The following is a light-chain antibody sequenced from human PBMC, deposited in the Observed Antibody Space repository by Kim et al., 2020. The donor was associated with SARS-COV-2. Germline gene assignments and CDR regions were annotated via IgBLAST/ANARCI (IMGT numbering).Light chain of an antibody. CDR1: SSDIGAYNY. V-gene: IGLV2-14*04. Sequence: GQTITISCCGTSSDIGAYNYVSWCQQYPGKAPKLMIYNVIKRPSGVSNRFSASKSGNTASLTISGLQGEDEADYYCSSFASSSTWVIGTGTKVTVL. CDR2: NVI. CDR3: SSFASSSTWV. J-gene: IGLJ1*01.